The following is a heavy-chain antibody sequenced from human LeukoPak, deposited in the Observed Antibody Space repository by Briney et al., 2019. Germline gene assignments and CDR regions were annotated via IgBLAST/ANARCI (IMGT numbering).Heavy chain of an antibody. CDR2: ISYDGSNK. Sequence: PGGSLRLSCAASGFTFSSYAMHWVRQAPGKGLEWVAVISYDGSNKYYADSVKGRFTISRDNSKNTLYLQMNSLRAEDTAVYYCARWGGDWGSPFDYWGQGTLVTVSS. V-gene: IGHV3-30-3*01. D-gene: IGHD7-27*01. CDR1: GFTFSSYA. CDR3: ARWGGDWGSPFDY. J-gene: IGHJ4*02.